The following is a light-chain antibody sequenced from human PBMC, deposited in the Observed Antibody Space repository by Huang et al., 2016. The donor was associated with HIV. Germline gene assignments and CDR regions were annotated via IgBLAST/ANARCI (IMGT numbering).Light chain of an antibody. V-gene: IGKV1-NL1*01. CDR1: QGITDS. J-gene: IGKJ2*01. Sequence: DIQMTQSPSSLSASVGDRVTITCRASQGITDSLAWYHQKPGKAPKLLLYGASRLESGVPSRFSGSGSVTDYTLTISSLQPEDFATYYCQQYYSTPYTFGQGTKLEIK. CDR3: QQYYSTPYT. CDR2: GAS.